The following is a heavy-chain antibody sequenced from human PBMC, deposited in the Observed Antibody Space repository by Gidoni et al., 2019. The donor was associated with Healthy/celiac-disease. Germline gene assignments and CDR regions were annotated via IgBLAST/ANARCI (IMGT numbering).Heavy chain of an antibody. CDR2: IYHSGST. J-gene: IGHJ4*02. CDR3: AREYCSSTSCYFDY. CDR1: VGSISRGGYS. D-gene: IGHD2-2*01. V-gene: IGHV4-30-2*01. Sequence: QLQLQESGSGLVKPSQTLSLTCAVSVGSISRGGYSWSWIRQPPGKGLEWIGYIYHSGSTYYNPSLKSRVTISVDRAKNQFSLKLSSVTAADTAVYYCAREYCSSTSCYFDYWGQGTLVTVSS.